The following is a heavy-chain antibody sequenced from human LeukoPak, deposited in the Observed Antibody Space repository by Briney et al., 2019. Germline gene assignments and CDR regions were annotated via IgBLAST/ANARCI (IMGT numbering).Heavy chain of an antibody. D-gene: IGHD3-10*01. J-gene: IGHJ4*02. CDR2: IYYSGST. V-gene: IGHV4-39*01. CDR1: GGSISSSSYY. Sequence: PSETLSLTCTVSGGSISSSSYYWGWIRQPPGKGLEWIGSIYYSGSTYYNPSLKSRVTISVDTSKNQFSLKLSSVTAADTAVYYCARGRKVVLWFGATYYFDYWGQGTLVTVSS. CDR3: ARGRKVVLWFGATYYFDY.